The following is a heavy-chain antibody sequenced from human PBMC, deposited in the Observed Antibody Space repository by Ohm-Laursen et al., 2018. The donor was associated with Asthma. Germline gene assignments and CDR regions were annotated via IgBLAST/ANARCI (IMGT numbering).Heavy chain of an antibody. D-gene: IGHD6-13*01. CDR1: GLTFSSYG. V-gene: IGHV3-30*18. Sequence: SLRLSCAASGLTFSSYGMHWVRQAPGKGLEWVAVISYDGSNKYYADSVKGRFAISRDNSKNTLYLQMNSLRAEDTAVYYCAKDRPQYSSSWEHYFDYWGQGTLVTVSS. J-gene: IGHJ4*02. CDR3: AKDRPQYSSSWEHYFDY. CDR2: ISYDGSNK.